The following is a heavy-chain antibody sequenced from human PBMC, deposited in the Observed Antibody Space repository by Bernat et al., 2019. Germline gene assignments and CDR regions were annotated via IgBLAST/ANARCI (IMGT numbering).Heavy chain of an antibody. CDR3: ARDFRMTTVTTG. Sequence: EVQLVESGGGLVQPGGSLRLSCAASGFTFSSYWMHWVRQAPRKGLVWVSRINSDGSSTSYADSVKGRFTISRDNAKNTLYLQMNSLRAEDTAVYYCARDFRMTTVTTGWGQGTLVTVSS. CDR1: GFTFSSYW. J-gene: IGHJ4*02. CDR2: INSDGSST. V-gene: IGHV3-74*01. D-gene: IGHD4-11*01.